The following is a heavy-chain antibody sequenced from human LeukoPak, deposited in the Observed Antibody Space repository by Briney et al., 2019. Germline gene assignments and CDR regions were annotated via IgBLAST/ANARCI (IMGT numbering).Heavy chain of an antibody. J-gene: IGHJ4*02. V-gene: IGHV3-73*01. CDR3: AALRIPDYDFWSGYYPLNDY. Sequence: GGSLRLSCAASGFTFSGSAMHWVRQASGKGLEWVGRIRSKANSYATAYAASVKGRFTISRDNAKNSLYLQMNSLRAEDTAVYYCAALRIPDYDFWSGYYPLNDYWGQGTLVTVSS. CDR1: GFTFSGSA. CDR2: IRSKANSYAT. D-gene: IGHD3-3*01.